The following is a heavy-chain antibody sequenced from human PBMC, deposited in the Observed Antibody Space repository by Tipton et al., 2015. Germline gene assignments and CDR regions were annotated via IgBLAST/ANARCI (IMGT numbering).Heavy chain of an antibody. CDR3: ARARGRHGGLFDS. CDR1: SDSISKYY. D-gene: IGHD4-23*01. J-gene: IGHJ4*02. CDR2: IQYSGST. Sequence: TLSLTCSVSSDSISKYYWSWIRQPPGKELEWIGYIQYSGSTNYNPSLKSRVTISVDTSKTQFSLKMSSVTASDTAVYYCARARGRHGGLFDSWGQGTLLTVSS. V-gene: IGHV4-59*01.